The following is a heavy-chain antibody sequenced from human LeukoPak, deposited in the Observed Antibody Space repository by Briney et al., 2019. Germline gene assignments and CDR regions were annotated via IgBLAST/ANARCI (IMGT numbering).Heavy chain of an antibody. CDR3: AKDTTVVSLDLDY. V-gene: IGHV3-23*01. CDR2: ISGSGGNT. J-gene: IGHJ4*02. Sequence: GGSLRLSVAASGFTFSSYAMSGVRQAPGKGLEWCSAISGSGGNTYYADSVKGRFTISRDNSKTPLYLQMNSLRAEATAVYYCAKDTTVVSLDLDYWGQGTLVTVSS. CDR1: GFTFSSYA. D-gene: IGHD4-23*01.